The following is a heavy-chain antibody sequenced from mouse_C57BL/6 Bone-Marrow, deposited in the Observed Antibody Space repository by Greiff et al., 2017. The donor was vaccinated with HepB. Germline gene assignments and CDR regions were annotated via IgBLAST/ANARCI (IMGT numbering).Heavy chain of an antibody. CDR1: GYAFTNYL. J-gene: IGHJ4*01. Sequence: VQLQQSGAELVRPGTSVKVSCKASGYAFTNYLIEWVKQRPGQGLEWIGVINPGSGGTNYNEKFKGKATLTADKSSSTAYMQLSSLTSEDSAVYFCARSEGTTVVASYYAMDYWGQGTSVTVSS. D-gene: IGHD1-1*01. V-gene: IGHV1-54*01. CDR3: ARSEGTTVVASYYAMDY. CDR2: INPGSGGT.